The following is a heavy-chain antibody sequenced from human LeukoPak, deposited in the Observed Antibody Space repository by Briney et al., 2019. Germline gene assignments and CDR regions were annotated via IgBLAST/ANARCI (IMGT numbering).Heavy chain of an antibody. CDR1: GFTFSSYA. V-gene: IGHV3-23*01. Sequence: PGGSLRLSCAASGFTFSSYAMSWVRQAPGKALEWVSRVDGGGSTSYADSVRGRFSISRDSSKSTLYLQMGSLRGEDTAVYYCARDDAPDGGFLDYWGQGTLVTVSS. CDR2: VDGGGST. D-gene: IGHD1-14*01. CDR3: ARDDAPDGGFLDY. J-gene: IGHJ4*02.